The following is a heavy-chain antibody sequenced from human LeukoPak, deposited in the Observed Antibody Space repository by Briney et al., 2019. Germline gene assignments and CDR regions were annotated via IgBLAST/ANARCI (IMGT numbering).Heavy chain of an antibody. CDR3: TRGLPPGY. J-gene: IGHJ4*02. V-gene: IGHV3-49*04. CDR2: IRSNPYGGTT. Sequence: PTGGSLRLSGTPYGFTFVDTAMTWVRQAPGKGLEWVGFIRSNPYGGTTEYAASVKGRFTISRDDSKSIGYLQMNSQKTDGTAVYYCTRGLPPGYWGRGTLVTVSS. CDR1: GFTFVDTA.